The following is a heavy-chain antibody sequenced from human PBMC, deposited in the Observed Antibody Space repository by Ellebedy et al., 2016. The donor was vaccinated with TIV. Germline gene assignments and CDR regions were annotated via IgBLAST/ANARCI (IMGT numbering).Heavy chain of an antibody. CDR3: ARAPYYYDSSGYYLLGAFDI. Sequence: GESLKISCAASGFTFSSYWMHWVRQAPGKGLVWVSRINSDGSSTSYADSVKGRFTISRDNAKNTLYLQMNSLRAEATAVYYCARAPYYYDSSGYYLLGAFDIWGQGTMVTVSS. CDR2: INSDGSST. V-gene: IGHV3-74*01. J-gene: IGHJ3*02. D-gene: IGHD3-22*01. CDR1: GFTFSSYW.